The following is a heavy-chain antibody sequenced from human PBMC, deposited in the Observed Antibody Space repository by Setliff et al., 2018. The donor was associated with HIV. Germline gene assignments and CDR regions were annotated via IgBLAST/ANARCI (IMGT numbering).Heavy chain of an antibody. CDR1: GFTFSSYW. Sequence: GGSLRLSCAASGFTFSSYWMTWVRQTPGKGLEWVAKIKQDGSERYYVDSVRGRFTISRDNAKNSLYLQMNSLRAEDTAVYYCARDQSLSYGSGSRKFDYWGQGTLVTVSS. CDR2: IKQDGSER. D-gene: IGHD3-10*01. CDR3: ARDQSLSYGSGSRKFDY. J-gene: IGHJ4*02. V-gene: IGHV3-7*01.